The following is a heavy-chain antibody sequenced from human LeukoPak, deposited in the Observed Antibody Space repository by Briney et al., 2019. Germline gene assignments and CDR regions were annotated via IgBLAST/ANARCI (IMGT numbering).Heavy chain of an antibody. Sequence: LSLTCAVYGGSFSGYYWSWIRQPPGKGLEWVSGISWNSGSIGYADSVKGRFTISRDNAKNSLYLQMNSLRVEDTAVYYCARALAVAGTGYWGQGTLVTVSS. CDR2: ISWNSGSI. J-gene: IGHJ4*02. CDR3: ARALAVAGTGY. V-gene: IGHV3-9*01. D-gene: IGHD6-19*01. CDR1: GGSFSGYY.